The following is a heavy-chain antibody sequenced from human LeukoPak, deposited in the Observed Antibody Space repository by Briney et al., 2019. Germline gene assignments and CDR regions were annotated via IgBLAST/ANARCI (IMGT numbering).Heavy chain of an antibody. CDR2: IYHSGST. V-gene: IGHV4-30-2*01. J-gene: IGHJ5*02. Sequence: PSETLSLTCAVSGGSISSGGYSWSWIRQPPGKGLEWIGYIYHSGSTYYNPSLKSRVTISVDRSKNQFSLKLSSVTAADTAVYYCARVGLDYEGWFDPWGQGTLVTVSS. CDR1: GGSISSGGYS. CDR3: ARVGLDYEGWFDP. D-gene: IGHD3/OR15-3a*01.